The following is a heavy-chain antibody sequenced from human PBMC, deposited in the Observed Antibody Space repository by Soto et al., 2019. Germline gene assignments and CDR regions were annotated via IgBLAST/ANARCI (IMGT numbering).Heavy chain of an antibody. V-gene: IGHV4-34*01. D-gene: IGHD1-7*01. Sequence: SETLSLTCAVYGGSFIGYYWSWIRQPPGKGLEWIGEINHSGSTNYNPSLKSRVTISVDTSKNQFSLKLSSVTAADTAVYYCARVFGGTTFFQRRRYYYYGMDVWGQGTTVTVSS. J-gene: IGHJ6*02. CDR2: INHSGST. CDR1: GGSFIGYY. CDR3: ARVFGGTTFFQRRRYYYYGMDV.